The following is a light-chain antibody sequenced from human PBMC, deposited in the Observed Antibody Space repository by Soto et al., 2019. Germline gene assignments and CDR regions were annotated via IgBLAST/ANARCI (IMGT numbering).Light chain of an antibody. CDR3: TSWTSTSTYV. Sequence: QSALTQDASVSGSPGQSITISCTGTSSDVGGYNSVSWYQPHPGKAPKLLIYDVFTRPSGVSNRFSGSKSGNTASLTISALQAEDEADYYCTSWTSTSTYVFGSGTKVTVL. CDR2: DVF. CDR1: SSDVGGYNS. J-gene: IGLJ1*01. V-gene: IGLV2-14*03.